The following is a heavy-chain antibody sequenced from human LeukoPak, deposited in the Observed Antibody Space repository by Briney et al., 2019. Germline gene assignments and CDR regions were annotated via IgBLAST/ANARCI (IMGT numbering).Heavy chain of an antibody. V-gene: IGHV6-1*01. D-gene: IGHD3-22*01. CDR2: TYYRSKWYN. CDR3: AGDENRVTMIVGLYYYYGMDV. Sequence: SQTLSLTCAISGDSVSSNSAAWNWIRQSPSRGLEWLGRTYYRSKWYNDYAVSVKSRITINPDTSKNQFSLQLNSVTPEDTAVYYCAGDENRVTMIVGLYYYYGMDVWGQGTTVTVSS. J-gene: IGHJ6*02. CDR1: GDSVSSNSAA.